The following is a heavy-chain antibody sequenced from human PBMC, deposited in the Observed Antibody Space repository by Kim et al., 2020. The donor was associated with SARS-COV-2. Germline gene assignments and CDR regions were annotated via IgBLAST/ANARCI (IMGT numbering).Heavy chain of an antibody. D-gene: IGHD5-18*01. V-gene: IGHV4-59*01. J-gene: IGHJ4*02. CDR1: GGSISSYY. CDR3: ARQDRYSYGPTVFDY. Sequence: SETLSLTCTVSGGSISSYYWSWIRQPPGKGLEWIGYIYYSGSTNYNPSLKSRVTISVDTSKNQFSLKLSSVTAADTAVYYCARQDRYSYGPTVFDYWGQGTLVTVAS. CDR2: IYYSGST.